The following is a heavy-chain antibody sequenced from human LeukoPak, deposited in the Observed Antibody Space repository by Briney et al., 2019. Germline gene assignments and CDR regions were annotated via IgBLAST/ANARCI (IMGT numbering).Heavy chain of an antibody. CDR1: GDSVSSNSAA. D-gene: IGHD4-17*01. V-gene: IGHV6-1*01. Sequence: SQTLSLTCAISGDSVSSNSAAWNWIRQSPSRGLEWLGRTYYRSKWYNDYAVSVKSRITINPDTSKNQFSLQLNSVTPEDTAVYYCARDTFETLIVDYGDYGNAGHWFDPWGQGTLVTVSS. J-gene: IGHJ5*02. CDR3: ARDTFETLIVDYGDYGNAGHWFDP. CDR2: TYYRSKWYN.